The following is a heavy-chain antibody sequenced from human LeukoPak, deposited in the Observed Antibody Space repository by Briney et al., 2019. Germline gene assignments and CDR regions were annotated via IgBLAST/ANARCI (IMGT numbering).Heavy chain of an antibody. CDR2: IIGSGSST. CDR3: AKLAYSNYGWFDP. D-gene: IGHD4-11*01. J-gene: IGHJ5*02. Sequence: PGGSLRLSCAASGITFSSYAMSWVRQAPGKGLEWVSAIIGSGSSTYYADSVKGRFTISRDNSKNTLYLQKNSLRAEDTALYYCAKLAYSNYGWFDPWGQGTLVTVSS. V-gene: IGHV3-23*01. CDR1: GITFSSYA.